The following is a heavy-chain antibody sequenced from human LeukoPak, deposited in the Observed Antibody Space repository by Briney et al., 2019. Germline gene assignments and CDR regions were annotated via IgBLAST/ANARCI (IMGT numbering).Heavy chain of an antibody. CDR3: ARGYSSSPADH. V-gene: IGHV1-69*05. Sequence: SVKVSCKASGGTFRRYAISWGRPAPGQGLEWMGRIIRCFCKAIYAQKVQGRVTITTDEPTSTAHMELSSLRPEDTAVCYCARGYSSSPADHWGQGTLVTVSS. CDR2: IIRCFCKA. CDR1: GGTFRRYA. J-gene: IGHJ4*02. D-gene: IGHD6-13*01.